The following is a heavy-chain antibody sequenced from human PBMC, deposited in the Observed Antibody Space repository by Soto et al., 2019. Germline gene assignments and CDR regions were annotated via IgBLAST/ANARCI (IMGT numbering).Heavy chain of an antibody. V-gene: IGHV1-18*04. CDR3: ARGSSPAYYYDSSGYSPAFY. J-gene: IGHJ4*02. D-gene: IGHD3-22*01. CDR1: GYTFINYG. Sequence: ASVKVSCKAAGYTFINYGMSWVRQAPGQGVEWMGWISAYNGNTNYAQKLQGRVTMTTDTSTSTAYMELRSLRSDDTAVYYCARGSSPAYYYDSSGYSPAFYWGQGTLVTVSS. CDR2: ISAYNGNT.